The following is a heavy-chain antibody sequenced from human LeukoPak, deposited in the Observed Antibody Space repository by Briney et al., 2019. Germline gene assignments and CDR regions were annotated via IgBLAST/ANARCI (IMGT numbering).Heavy chain of an antibody. D-gene: IGHD6-13*01. CDR2: IYYSGST. V-gene: IGHV4-59*01. CDR3: ARQSSSWFYWYFDL. Sequence: SETLSLTCTVSGGSISSYYWSWIPQPPGKGLEWIGYIYYSGSTNYNPSLKSRVTISVDTSKNQFSLKLSSVTAADTAVYYCARQSSSWFYWYFDLWGRGTLVTVSS. J-gene: IGHJ2*01. CDR1: GGSISSYY.